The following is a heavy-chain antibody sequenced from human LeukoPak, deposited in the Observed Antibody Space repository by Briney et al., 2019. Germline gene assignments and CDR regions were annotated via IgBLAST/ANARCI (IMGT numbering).Heavy chain of an antibody. CDR3: VKNGNGYNFRH. V-gene: IGHV3-74*01. CDR1: GFSFSSCW. J-gene: IGHJ4*01. CDR2: VNSEGGYR. D-gene: IGHD5-24*01. Sequence: PGGSLKLSCAASGFSFSSCWMHWVRQAPGKGLVWVSRVNSEGGYRNYADSVKGRFTISRDNAKNTLYLEMHSLRAEDTAVYYCVKNGNGYNFRHRGPGNLVTRSS.